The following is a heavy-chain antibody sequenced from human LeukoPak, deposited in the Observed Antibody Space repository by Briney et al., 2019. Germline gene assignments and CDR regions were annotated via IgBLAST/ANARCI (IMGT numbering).Heavy chain of an antibody. J-gene: IGHJ5*02. D-gene: IGHD6-19*01. V-gene: IGHV3-21*01. CDR3: ARLGDSSGNSRWFDP. CDR2: ISSSSSYI. Sequence: GGSLRLSCAASGFTFSSYSMNWVRQAPGKGLEWVSSISSSSSYIYYADSVKGRFTTSRDNAKNSLYLQMNGLRAEDTAVYYCARLGDSSGNSRWFDPWGQGTLVSVSS. CDR1: GFTFSSYS.